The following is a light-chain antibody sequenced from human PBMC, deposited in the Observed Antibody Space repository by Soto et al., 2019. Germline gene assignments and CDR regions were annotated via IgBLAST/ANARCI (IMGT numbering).Light chain of an antibody. CDR3: ASWDDSLNGPV. V-gene: IGLV1-47*01. CDR1: SSNIGNNY. Sequence: QSVLTQPPSASVTPGQGVTISCSGSSSNIGNNYVFWYQQFPGMAPKLLIYRNNQRPSGVPDRFSGSKSGTSASLAIAGLRSEDESDYHCASWDDSLNGPVFGGGTQLTVL. CDR2: RNN. J-gene: IGLJ2*01.